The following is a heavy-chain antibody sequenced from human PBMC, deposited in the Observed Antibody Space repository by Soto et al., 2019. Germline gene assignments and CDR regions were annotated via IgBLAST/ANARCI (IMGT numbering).Heavy chain of an antibody. D-gene: IGHD3-3*01. CDR2: IYYSGST. CDR3: ARLRPGYDFWSGYLGWFDP. V-gene: IGHV4-39*01. CDR1: GGSISSSSYY. Sequence: TSETLSLTGTVSGGSISSSSYYWGWIRQPPGKGLEWIGRIYYSGSTYYNPSLKSRVTISVDTSKNQFSLKLSSVTAADTAVYYCARLRPGYDFWSGYLGWFDPWGQGTLVTVSS. J-gene: IGHJ5*02.